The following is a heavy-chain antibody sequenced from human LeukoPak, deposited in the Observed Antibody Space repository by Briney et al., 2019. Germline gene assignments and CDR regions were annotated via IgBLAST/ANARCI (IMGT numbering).Heavy chain of an antibody. D-gene: IGHD3-22*01. CDR1: GGSISSGGYY. CDR2: IYYSGST. CDR3: ARIEATMIVAGED. V-gene: IGHV4-31*03. Sequence: SETLSLTCTVSGGSISSGGYYWSWIRQHPGTGLEWIGYIYYSGSTYYNPSLKSRVTISVDTSKNQFSLKLSSVTAADTAVYYCARIEATMIVAGEDWGQGTLVTVSS. J-gene: IGHJ4*02.